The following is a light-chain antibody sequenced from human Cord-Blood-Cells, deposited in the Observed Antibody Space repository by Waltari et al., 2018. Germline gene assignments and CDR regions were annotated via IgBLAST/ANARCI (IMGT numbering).Light chain of an antibody. J-gene: IGLJ2*01. V-gene: IGLV2-23*01. CDR3: CSYAGSSTV. CDR2: EGS. Sequence: QSALTQPASVSGSPGQSITISCTGTSSDVGRYNLVSWYQQHPGKAPNLMIYEGSKRPSGVSNRFSGSKSGNTASLTISGLQAEDEADYYCCSYAGSSTVFGGGTKLTVL. CDR1: SSDVGRYNL.